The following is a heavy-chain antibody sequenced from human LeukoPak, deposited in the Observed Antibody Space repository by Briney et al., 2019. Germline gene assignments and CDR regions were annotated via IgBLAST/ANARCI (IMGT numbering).Heavy chain of an antibody. V-gene: IGHV1-69*05. CDR1: GGTFSSYA. CDR2: IIPIFGTA. Sequence: SVKVSCKASGGTFSSYAISWVRQAPGQGLEWMGGIIPIFGTANYAQKFQGRVTITTDESTSTAYMELSSLRSEDTAVYYCARGPQYSSGWYREYYFDYWGQGTLVTVSS. D-gene: IGHD6-19*01. J-gene: IGHJ4*02. CDR3: ARGPQYSSGWYREYYFDY.